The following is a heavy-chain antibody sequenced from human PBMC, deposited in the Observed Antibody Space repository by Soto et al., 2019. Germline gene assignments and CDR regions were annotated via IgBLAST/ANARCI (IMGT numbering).Heavy chain of an antibody. Sequence: QVQLVQSGAEVKKPGASVKVSCKASGYTFTSYAMHWVRQAPGQRLEWMGWINAGNGNTKYSQKFQGRVTITRDTSASTAYMVLSSLRSEDTAVYYCARGMQWLVLDYFDYWGQGTLVTVSS. CDR1: GYTFTSYA. V-gene: IGHV1-3*01. CDR3: ARGMQWLVLDYFDY. CDR2: INAGNGNT. J-gene: IGHJ4*02. D-gene: IGHD6-19*01.